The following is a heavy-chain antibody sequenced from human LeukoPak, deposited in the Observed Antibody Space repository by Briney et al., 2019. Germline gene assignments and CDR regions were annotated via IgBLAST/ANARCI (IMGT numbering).Heavy chain of an antibody. CDR1: GVTFSNAW. D-gene: IGHD5-24*01. Sequence: PGGSLRLSCAASGVTFSNAWMTWIRQAPGKGLEWVGRFKSRTDGGTTDYAAPVKGRFTISGDDSKNTLYLQMNSLRAEDTAVYYCAKDGTGDGYSFDYWGQGTLVTVSS. J-gene: IGHJ4*02. CDR3: AKDGTGDGYSFDY. V-gene: IGHV3-15*01. CDR2: FKSRTDGGTT.